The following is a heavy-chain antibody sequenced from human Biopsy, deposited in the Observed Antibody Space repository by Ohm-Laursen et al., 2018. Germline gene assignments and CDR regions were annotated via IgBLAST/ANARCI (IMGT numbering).Heavy chain of an antibody. CDR2: ISFHGNDI. Sequence: SLRLSCSASGFMFSTFSMNWVRQAPGKGLEWLSHISFHGNDIYYADSVKGRFTISRDNARNSLYLLMNSLRVEDTALYYCARDAEEFDSSGPRFDYWGQGTLVTVSS. V-gene: IGHV3-21*05. CDR1: GFMFSTFS. J-gene: IGHJ4*02. CDR3: ARDAEEFDSSGPRFDY. D-gene: IGHD3-22*01.